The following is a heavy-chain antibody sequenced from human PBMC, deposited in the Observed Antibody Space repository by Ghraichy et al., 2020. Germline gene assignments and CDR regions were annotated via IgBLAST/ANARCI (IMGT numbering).Heavy chain of an antibody. V-gene: IGHV3-21*01. CDR3: ARDLTYYDFWSGPDWYFDL. J-gene: IGHJ2*01. Sequence: GGSLRLSCAASGFTFSSYSMNWVRQAPGKGLEWVSSISSSSSYIYYADSVKGRFTISRDNVKNSLYLQMNSLRAEDTAVYYCARDLTYYDFWSGPDWYFDLWGRGTLVTVSS. CDR2: ISSSSSYI. D-gene: IGHD3-3*01. CDR1: GFTFSSYS.